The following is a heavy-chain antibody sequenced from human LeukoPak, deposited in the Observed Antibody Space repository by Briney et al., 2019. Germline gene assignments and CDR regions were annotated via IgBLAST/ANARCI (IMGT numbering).Heavy chain of an antibody. J-gene: IGHJ4*02. Sequence: PGGSLRLSCAASGLSFSIHSMNWVRQAPGKGLEWVSYISSTSSYIYYADSVKGRFTISRDNAKNSLYLQMNSLRAEDTAVYYCATSWGFDSWGQGTLVTVSS. D-gene: IGHD3-16*01. CDR1: GLSFSIHS. V-gene: IGHV3-21*01. CDR2: ISSTSSYI. CDR3: ATSWGFDS.